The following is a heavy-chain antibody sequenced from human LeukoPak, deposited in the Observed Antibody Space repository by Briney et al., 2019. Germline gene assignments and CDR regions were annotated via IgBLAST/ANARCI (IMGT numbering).Heavy chain of an antibody. V-gene: IGHV3-74*01. CDR3: ARDSGSSEYYFDY. D-gene: IGHD1-26*01. CDR2: INSEGSST. Sequence: PGGSLRLSCAASGFTFSSYWMHWVRQAPGKGLVWVSRINSEGSSTSYADSVKGRFTISRDNAKNTLYLQMNSLRAEDTAVYYCARDSGSSEYYFDYWGQGTLVTVSS. J-gene: IGHJ4*02. CDR1: GFTFSSYW.